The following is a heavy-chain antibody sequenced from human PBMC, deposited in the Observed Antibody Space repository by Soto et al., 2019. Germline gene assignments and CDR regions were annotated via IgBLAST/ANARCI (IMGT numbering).Heavy chain of an antibody. CDR3: ARGDMMVESHGMDV. J-gene: IGHJ6*02. V-gene: IGHV3-33*01. CDR1: GFTFSSYG. CDR2: IWYDGSNK. Sequence: QVQLVESGGGVVQPGRSLRLSCAASGFTFSSYGMHWVRQAPGKGLEWVAVIWYDGSNKYYADSVKGRFTIARDNSKNTLNLQMNSLRAEDTAVYYCARGDMMVESHGMDVWGQGTTVTVSS. D-gene: IGHD3-16*01.